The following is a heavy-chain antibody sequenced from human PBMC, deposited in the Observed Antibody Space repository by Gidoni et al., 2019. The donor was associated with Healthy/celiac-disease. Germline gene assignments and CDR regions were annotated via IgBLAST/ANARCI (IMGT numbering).Heavy chain of an antibody. CDR3: ARNYYGSGSPDDAFDI. V-gene: IGHV5-51*03. Sequence: EVQLVQSGAEVKKPGESLKISCQGSGSSFTSYWIGWVRQMPGKGLEWMGIIYPGDSDTRYSPSFQGQVTISADKSITTAFLQWSSLKASDTAMYYCARNYYGSGSPDDAFDIWGQGTRVTVSS. CDR1: GSSFTSYW. J-gene: IGHJ3*02. D-gene: IGHD3-10*01. CDR2: IYPGDSDT.